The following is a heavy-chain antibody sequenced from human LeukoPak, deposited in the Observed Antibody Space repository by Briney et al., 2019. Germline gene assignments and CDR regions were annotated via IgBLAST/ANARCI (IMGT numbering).Heavy chain of an antibody. CDR2: IYYSGST. V-gene: IGHV4-59*12. CDR3: ARELSGSYVDY. D-gene: IGHD1-26*01. CDR1: GGSISSYY. J-gene: IGHJ4*02. Sequence: PSETLSLTCTVSGGSISSYYWSWIRQPPGKGLEWIGYIYYSGSTNYNPSLKSRVTISVDTSKNQFSLKLSSVTAADTAVYYCARELSGSYVDYWGQGTLVTVSS.